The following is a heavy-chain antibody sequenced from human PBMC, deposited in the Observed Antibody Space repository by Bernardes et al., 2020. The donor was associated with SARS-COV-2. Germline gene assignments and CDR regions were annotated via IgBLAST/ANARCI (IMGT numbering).Heavy chain of an antibody. J-gene: IGHJ6*04. D-gene: IGHD2-8*01. CDR3: GLDIVPPHYYYGMDV. V-gene: IGHV3-74*01. Sequence: GGSLRLSCAASGFTFSSYWMHWVRQAPGKGLVWVSRINSDGSSTSYADSVKGRFTISRDNAKNTLYLQMNSLRAEDTAVYYCGLDIVPPHYYYGMDVWGKGTTVTVSS. CDR1: GFTFSSYW. CDR2: INSDGSST.